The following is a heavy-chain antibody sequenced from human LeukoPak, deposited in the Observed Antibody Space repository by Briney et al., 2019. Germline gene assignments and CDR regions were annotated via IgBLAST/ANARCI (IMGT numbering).Heavy chain of an antibody. Sequence: VKPSETLSLTCTVSGGSISSYYWSWIRQPPGKGLEWIGYIYYSGSTNYNPSLKSRVTISVDTSKNQFSPKLSSVTAADTAVYYWAREWARGSEKAMYVWGKGTTVTVSS. D-gene: IGHD3-10*01. CDR1: GGSISSYY. CDR2: IYYSGST. CDR3: AREWARGSEKAMYV. V-gene: IGHV4-59*01. J-gene: IGHJ6*04.